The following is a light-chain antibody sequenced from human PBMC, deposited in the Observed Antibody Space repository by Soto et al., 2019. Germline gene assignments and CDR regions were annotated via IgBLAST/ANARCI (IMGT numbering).Light chain of an antibody. V-gene: IGLV2-14*01. CDR3: SSYTSSSTLRGV. CDR1: SSDVGGYNY. Sequence: QSALTQPASVSGSPGQSITISCTGTSSDVGGYNYVSWYQQHPGKAPKLMIYEVSNRPSGVSNRFSGSKSGNTASLTISGLQAEDEADYYGSSYTSSSTLRGVFGGGTKLTVL. J-gene: IGLJ2*01. CDR2: EVS.